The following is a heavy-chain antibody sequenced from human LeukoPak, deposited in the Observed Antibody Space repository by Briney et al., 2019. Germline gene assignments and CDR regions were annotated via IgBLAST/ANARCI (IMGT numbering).Heavy chain of an antibody. D-gene: IGHD2-8*01. V-gene: IGHV4-34*01. Sequence: SETLSLTCAVYGGSFSGYYWSWIRQPPGKGLEWIGEINHSGSTNYNPSLKSRVTISVDTSKNQFSLKLSSVTAADTAVYYCARGRQPDIVLMVYAIRCGGYFDYWGQGTLVTVSS. CDR3: ARGRQPDIVLMVYAIRCGGYFDY. J-gene: IGHJ4*02. CDR2: INHSGST. CDR1: GGSFSGYY.